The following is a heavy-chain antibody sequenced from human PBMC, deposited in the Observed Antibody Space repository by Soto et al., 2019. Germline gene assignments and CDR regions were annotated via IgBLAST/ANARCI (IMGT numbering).Heavy chain of an antibody. D-gene: IGHD3-10*01. CDR1: GGSLTGLY. J-gene: IGHJ6*03. CDR3: ARLRTHYFLDV. V-gene: IGHV4-59*08. CDR2: IYSSGTT. Sequence: QVQLQESGPGLVKPSETLSLTCSVSGGSLTGLYWTWVRQPPGRGLEWIGWIYSSGTTNYNPALTSLVTMSVDTSKNQFSLKLPSVTAADTAMYYCARLRTHYFLDVWGRGTPVTVSS.